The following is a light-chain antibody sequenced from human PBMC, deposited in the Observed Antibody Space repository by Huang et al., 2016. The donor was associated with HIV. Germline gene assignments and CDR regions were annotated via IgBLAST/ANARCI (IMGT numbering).Light chain of an antibody. CDR3: QQYYSSPLT. J-gene: IGKJ4*01. CDR1: QSILYSSNNRNY. Sequence: IVMTQSLDSLAVSLGERATINCTSSQSILYSSNNRNYLAWYQQKAGQPPKLLIYWAATRESGVPDRCSGSGSGTDFTLTISSLQAEDVAVYCCQQYYSSPLTFGGGTKVEI. CDR2: WAA. V-gene: IGKV4-1*01.